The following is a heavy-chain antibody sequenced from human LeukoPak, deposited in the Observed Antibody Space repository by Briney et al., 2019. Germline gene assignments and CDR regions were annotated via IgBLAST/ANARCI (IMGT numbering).Heavy chain of an antibody. Sequence: GGSLRLSCAASGFTFSSYWMSWVRQAPGKGLEWVANIKQVGSEKNYVDSVKGRFTISRDNAKSSLLLQMDSLRAEDTAVYYCARDDGYGSGSLNPYYYYGMDVWGKGTTVTVSS. V-gene: IGHV3-7*03. CDR1: GFTFSSYW. CDR2: IKQVGSEK. D-gene: IGHD3-10*01. CDR3: ARDDGYGSGSLNPYYYYGMDV. J-gene: IGHJ6*04.